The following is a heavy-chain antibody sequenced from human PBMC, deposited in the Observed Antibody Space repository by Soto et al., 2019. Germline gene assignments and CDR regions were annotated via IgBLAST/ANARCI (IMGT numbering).Heavy chain of an antibody. Sequence: SVKVSCKASGGTFSSYAISWVRQAPGQGLEWMGGIIPIFGTANYAQKFQGRVTITADESTSTAYMELSSLRSEDTAVYYCARRIDYGDCLRWFDPCGQGTLVAVYS. CDR2: IIPIFGTA. D-gene: IGHD4-17*01. V-gene: IGHV1-69*13. CDR1: GGTFSSYA. CDR3: ARRIDYGDCLRWFDP. J-gene: IGHJ5*02.